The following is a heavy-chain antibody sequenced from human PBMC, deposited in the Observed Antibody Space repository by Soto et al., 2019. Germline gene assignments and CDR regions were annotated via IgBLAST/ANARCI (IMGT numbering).Heavy chain of an antibody. CDR2: IYYSGST. J-gene: IGHJ4*02. D-gene: IGHD2-15*01. CDR1: GGSISGYY. V-gene: IGHV4-59*08. CDR3: ARLYCSGGRCYYFDY. Sequence: SETLSLTCTVSGGSISGYYWSWIRQLPGKGLEWIGYIYYSGSTNYNPSLKSRVTISVDTSKNQFSLKLSSVTAADTAVYYCARLYCSGGRCYYFDYWGQGTLVTVSS.